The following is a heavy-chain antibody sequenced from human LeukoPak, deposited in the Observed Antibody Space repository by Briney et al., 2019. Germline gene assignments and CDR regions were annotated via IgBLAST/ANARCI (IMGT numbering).Heavy chain of an antibody. Sequence: GGSLRLSCAASGFTVSSNYMSWVRQAPGKGLEWVSVIYSGGSTYYADSVKGRFTISRDNSKNTLYLQMNSLRAEDTAVYHCARDRVVPAATRGGRYYYYYMDVWGKGTTVTVSS. CDR3: ARDRVVPAATRGGRYYYYYMDV. CDR2: IYSGGST. J-gene: IGHJ6*03. CDR1: GFTVSSNY. D-gene: IGHD2-2*01. V-gene: IGHV3-53*01.